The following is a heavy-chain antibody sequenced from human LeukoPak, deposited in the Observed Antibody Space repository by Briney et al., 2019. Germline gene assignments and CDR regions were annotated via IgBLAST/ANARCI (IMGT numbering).Heavy chain of an antibody. V-gene: IGHV1-8*01. D-gene: IGHD2-2*01. Sequence: ASVKVSCKGSGYTFTSYDINLVRQAPGQGLEWMGGMNPNSGNTGYAQKFQGRVTMTRNTSIRTAYMALSSLRSEDTAVYYCARDGLFQLPFYYYYYMDVWGKGTTVTVSS. CDR3: ARDGLFQLPFYYYYYMDV. CDR2: MNPNSGNT. CDR1: GYTFTSYD. J-gene: IGHJ6*03.